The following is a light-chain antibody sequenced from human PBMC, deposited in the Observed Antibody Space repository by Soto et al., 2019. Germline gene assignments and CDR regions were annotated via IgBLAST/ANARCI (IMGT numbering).Light chain of an antibody. J-gene: IGKJ1*01. CDR3: RPCANGAKI. V-gene: IGKV3-11*01. Sequence: EIVLTQSQDTLSLSPGERANLCCRASQSVSSSLVWYQQRPGQAPRLLIYDASNRATGIPASFIGRGSGADFTRTISSLEPEDFPAYYGRPCANGAKIFGEGTKGDIK. CDR2: DAS. CDR1: QSVSSS.